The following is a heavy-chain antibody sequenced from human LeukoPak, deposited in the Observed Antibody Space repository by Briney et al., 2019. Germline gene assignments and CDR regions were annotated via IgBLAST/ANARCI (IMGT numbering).Heavy chain of an antibody. D-gene: IGHD2-8*01. V-gene: IGHV4-34*01. J-gene: IGHJ5*02. Sequence: SETLSLTCAVYGGSFSGYYWSWIRQPPGKGLEWIGEINHSGSTNYNPSLKSRVTMSVDTSKNQFSLKLSSVTAADTAVYYCARDGGLNIVLMVYASTWFDPWGQGTLVTVSS. CDR2: INHSGST. CDR1: GGSFSGYY. CDR3: ARDGGLNIVLMVYASTWFDP.